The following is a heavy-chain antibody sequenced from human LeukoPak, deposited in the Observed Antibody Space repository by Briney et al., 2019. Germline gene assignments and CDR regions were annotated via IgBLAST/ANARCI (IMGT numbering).Heavy chain of an antibody. D-gene: IGHD5-12*01. J-gene: IGHJ6*04. Sequence: SVKVSCKASGGTFSSYASSWVRQAPGQGLEWMGGIIPIFGTANYAQKFQGRVTITADKSTSTAYMELSSLRSEDTAVYYCARGQRGYDYDYYYGMDVWGKGTTVTVSS. V-gene: IGHV1-69*06. CDR3: ARGQRGYDYDYYYGMDV. CDR1: GGTFSSYA. CDR2: IIPIFGTA.